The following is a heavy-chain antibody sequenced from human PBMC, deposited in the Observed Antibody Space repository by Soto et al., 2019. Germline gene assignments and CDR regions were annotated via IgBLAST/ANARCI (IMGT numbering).Heavy chain of an antibody. J-gene: IGHJ6*02. Sequence: QVTRKESGPVLVKPTETLKLTCAVSGFSLSTGRMGVIWVRQPPGQALEWLAHIFSDDEISYSTSLQSRLTGSEDTSGRQVVRSMTNVDPVDTGSYYGVRGNADSYQFYYAMDVWGQGTTVTVAS. CDR2: IFSDDEI. CDR3: VRGNADSYQFYYAMDV. D-gene: IGHD2-2*01. CDR1: GFSLSTGRMG. V-gene: IGHV2-26*01.